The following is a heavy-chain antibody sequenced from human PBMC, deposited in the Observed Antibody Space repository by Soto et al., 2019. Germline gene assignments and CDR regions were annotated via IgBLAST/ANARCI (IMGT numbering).Heavy chain of an antibody. CDR3: ARNLGGSQVPF. Sequence: VQLVETGGGLIQPGGSLRLSCAASGITVSTSYMAWVRQAPGKGLEWVSVIYGGEATYYADSVKGRFTISRDNSVNTVYLQMNSLTAGDTAMYYCARNLGGSQVPFWGQGTLVTVSS. CDR1: GITVSTSY. J-gene: IGHJ4*02. CDR2: IYGGEAT. V-gene: IGHV3-53*02. D-gene: IGHD3-10*01.